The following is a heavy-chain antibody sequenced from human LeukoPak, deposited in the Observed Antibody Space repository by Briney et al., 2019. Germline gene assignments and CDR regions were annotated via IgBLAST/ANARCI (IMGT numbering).Heavy chain of an antibody. CDR1: GGSFSGSSYY. V-gene: IGHV4-39*01. CDR3: ASQAGYTYGFGY. D-gene: IGHD5-18*01. Sequence: PSETLSLTCTVSGGSFSGSSYYWGWIRQPPGKGLEWIGSISYSGSTYYNPSLKSRVTLSVDTSKSQFSLRLSSVTAADTAVYYCASQAGYTYGFGYWGQRTLVTVSS. J-gene: IGHJ4*02. CDR2: ISYSGST.